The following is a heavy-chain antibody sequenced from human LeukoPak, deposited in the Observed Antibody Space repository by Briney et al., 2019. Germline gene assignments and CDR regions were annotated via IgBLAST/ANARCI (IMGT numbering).Heavy chain of an antibody. CDR1: GFTFSSYA. D-gene: IGHD3-22*01. Sequence: GGSLRLSRAASGFTFSSYAMSWVRQAPGKGLEWVSAISGSGGSTYYADSVKGRFTISRDNSKNTLYLQMNSLRAEDTAVYYCANSSTYDSSGYYWDRIDYWGQGTLVTVSS. V-gene: IGHV3-23*01. CDR3: ANSSTYDSSGYYWDRIDY. J-gene: IGHJ4*02. CDR2: ISGSGGST.